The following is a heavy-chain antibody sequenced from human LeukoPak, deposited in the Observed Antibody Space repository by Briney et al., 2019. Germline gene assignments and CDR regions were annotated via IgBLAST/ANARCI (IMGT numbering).Heavy chain of an antibody. J-gene: IGHJ4*02. CDR1: GGSFSGYY. Sequence: PSETLSLTCAVYGGSFSGYYWSWIRQPPGKGLEWIGCIYYSGYTNYKSSLKSRVTISVDTSKNQFSLKLSSVTAADTAVYYCARVKTMIIVVSLFDYWGQGTLVTVSS. CDR2: IYYSGYT. D-gene: IGHD3-22*01. V-gene: IGHV4-59*01. CDR3: ARVKTMIIVVSLFDY.